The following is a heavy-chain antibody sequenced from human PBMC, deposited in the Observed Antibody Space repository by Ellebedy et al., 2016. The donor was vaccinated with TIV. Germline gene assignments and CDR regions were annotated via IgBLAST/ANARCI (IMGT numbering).Heavy chain of an antibody. D-gene: IGHD2-21*02. Sequence: GGSLRLXXAASGFTFSSYSMNWVRQAPGKGLEWVSYISSSSSTIYYADSVKGRFTISRDNSKNTLYLQMNSLRAEDTAVYYCARGTGIFVVVTAMHMDVWGQGTTVTVSS. V-gene: IGHV3-48*01. CDR2: ISSSSSTI. CDR1: GFTFSSYS. J-gene: IGHJ6*02. CDR3: ARGTGIFVVVTAMHMDV.